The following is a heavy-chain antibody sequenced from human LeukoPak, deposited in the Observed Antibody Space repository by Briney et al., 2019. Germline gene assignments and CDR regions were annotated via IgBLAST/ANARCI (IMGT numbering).Heavy chain of an antibody. J-gene: IGHJ4*02. V-gene: IGHV1-69*01. D-gene: IGHD3-22*01. CDR1: RGTFSSYA. Sequence: GASVKVSCTASRGTFSSYAISWVRQAPGQGLEWMGGIIPIFGTANYAQKFQGRATITADESTSTAYMELSSLRSEDTAVYYCASHYDSSTGDYWGQGTLVTVSS. CDR2: IIPIFGTA. CDR3: ASHYDSSTGDY.